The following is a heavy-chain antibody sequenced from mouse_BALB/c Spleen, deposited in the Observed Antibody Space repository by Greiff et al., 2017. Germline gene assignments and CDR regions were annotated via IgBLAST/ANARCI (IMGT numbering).Heavy chain of an antibody. CDR3: AKRGNWDSWFAD. V-gene: IGHV1S81*02. J-gene: IGHJ3*01. D-gene: IGHD4-1*01. CDR1: GYTFTSYW. Sequence: QVQLQQPGAELVKPGASVKLSCKASGYTFTSYWMHWVKQRPGQGLEWIGEINPSNGRTNYNEKFKSKATLTVDKSSSTAYMQLSSLTSEDSAVYYCAKRGNWDSWFADWGQGTLVTVSA. CDR2: INPSNGRT.